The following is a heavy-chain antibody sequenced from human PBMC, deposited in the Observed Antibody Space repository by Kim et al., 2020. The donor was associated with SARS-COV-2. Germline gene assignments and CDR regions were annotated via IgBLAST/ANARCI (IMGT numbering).Heavy chain of an antibody. J-gene: IGHJ6*02. Sequence: GGSLRLSCAASGFTFSSYGMHWVRQAPGKGLEWVAVISYDGSNKYYADSVKGRFTISRDNSKNTLYLQMNSLRAEDTAVYYCAKDYGYDSSCYYGSMDVWGQGTTVTVSS. D-gene: IGHD3-22*01. CDR3: AKDYGYDSSCYYGSMDV. V-gene: IGHV3-30*18. CDR2: ISYDGSNK. CDR1: GFTFSSYG.